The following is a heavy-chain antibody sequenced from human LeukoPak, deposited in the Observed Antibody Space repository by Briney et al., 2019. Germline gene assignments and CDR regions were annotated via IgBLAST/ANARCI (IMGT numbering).Heavy chain of an antibody. CDR1: GGSISSYY. D-gene: IGHD1-26*01. Sequence: PSETLSLTCTVSGGSISSYYWSWIRQPPGKGLEWIGYVYYSGSTNYNPSLKSRVTVSVDTSKNQFSLKLSSVTAADTAVYYCARSLLGGGSYYVPFDYWGQGTLVTVSS. J-gene: IGHJ4*02. V-gene: IGHV4-59*01. CDR3: ARSLLGGGSYYVPFDY. CDR2: VYYSGST.